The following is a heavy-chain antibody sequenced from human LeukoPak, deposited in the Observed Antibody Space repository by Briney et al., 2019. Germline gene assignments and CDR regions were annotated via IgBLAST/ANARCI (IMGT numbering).Heavy chain of an antibody. CDR1: GGTFGSYA. Sequence: SVTVSCKASGGTFGSYAISWVRQAPGQGREWMGRIIPILGIANYAQKLQGRVTITADKSTSTAYMKLSILRSEDTAVYYFARGFKKQQPLVPVNSSVAGTARRISYYYMDVWGKGTTVTVSS. CDR2: IIPILGIA. J-gene: IGHJ6*03. CDR3: ARGFKKQQPLVPVNSSVAGTARRISYYYMDV. D-gene: IGHD6-13*01. V-gene: IGHV1-69*10.